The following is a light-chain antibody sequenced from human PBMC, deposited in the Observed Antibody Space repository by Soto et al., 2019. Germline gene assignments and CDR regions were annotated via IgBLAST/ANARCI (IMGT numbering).Light chain of an antibody. CDR2: AAS. J-gene: IGKJ5*01. V-gene: IGKV1-33*01. CDR1: QVISNY. CDR3: QQYKHLIT. Sequence: DIQMTQSPSSLSASVGDRVTITCQASQVISNYLNWYQQKPGKAPNLLIYAASNLETGVPSRFSGSGSGTDFTFTITSLQPEDIATYYCQQYKHLITFGQGTRLEIK.